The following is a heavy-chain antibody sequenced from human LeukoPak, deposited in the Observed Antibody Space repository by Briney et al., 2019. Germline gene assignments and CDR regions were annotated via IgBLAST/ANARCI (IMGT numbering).Heavy chain of an antibody. J-gene: IGHJ4*02. D-gene: IGHD4-23*01. CDR3: ARVGLRNAYGGRDY. Sequence: GGSLGLSCAASGFTFSTCSMSWARQAPGKGPEWVSAISDSGRNTYYVDSVKGRFTISRDSSNNMMYLQMDRLRVEVTAIYYCARVGLRNAYGGRDYWGQGTLVTVSS. CDR2: ISDSGRNT. CDR1: GFTFSTCS. V-gene: IGHV3-23*01.